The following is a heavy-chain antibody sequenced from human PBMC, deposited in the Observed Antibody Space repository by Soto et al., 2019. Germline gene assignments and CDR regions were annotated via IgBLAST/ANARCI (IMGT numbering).Heavy chain of an antibody. Sequence: QVQLQQWGAGLLKPSETLSLTCAVYGGSFSGYYWSWIRQPPGKGLEWIGEINHSGSTNYNPSLKSRVTISVDTSKNQFSLKLSSVTAADTAVYYCARAHYYYYGMDVWGQGTTVTVSS. CDR3: ARAHYYYYGMDV. CDR1: GGSFSGYY. CDR2: INHSGST. J-gene: IGHJ6*02. V-gene: IGHV4-34*01.